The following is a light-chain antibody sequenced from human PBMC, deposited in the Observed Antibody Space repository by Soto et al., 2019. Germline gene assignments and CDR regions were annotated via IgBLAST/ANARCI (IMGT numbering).Light chain of an antibody. J-gene: IGKJ5*01. CDR1: QPVSSY. V-gene: IGKV1-39*01. Sequence: DIHIRHSLSSVSAPASGTPTIRCRASQPVSSYLNWYQQKVGQAPRLLIYVISRLQTGVPSRFSGSGSGRDFTLSIKSPQPEDSATYYCQQSYSRPSTFGQGTRVEI. CDR3: QQSYSRPST. CDR2: VIS.